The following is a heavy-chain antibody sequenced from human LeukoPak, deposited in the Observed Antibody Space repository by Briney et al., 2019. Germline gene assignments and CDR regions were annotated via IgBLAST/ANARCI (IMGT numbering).Heavy chain of an antibody. CDR2: ISWNSNSI. V-gene: IGHV3-9*01. CDR3: AKALTTMVKSPVDY. J-gene: IGHJ4*02. Sequence: PGRSLRLSCAASGFTFDDYAMYWVWQTPGKGLEWVSGISWNSNSIGYADSVKGRFTISRDNAKNSLYLQMNSLRPEDTALYYCAKALTTMVKSPVDYWGQGTLVTVSS. D-gene: IGHD5-18*01. CDR1: GFTFDDYA.